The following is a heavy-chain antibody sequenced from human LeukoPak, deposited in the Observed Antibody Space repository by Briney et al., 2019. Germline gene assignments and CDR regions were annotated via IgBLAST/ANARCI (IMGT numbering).Heavy chain of an antibody. CDR3: ARGTTPYSSGWNDY. CDR2: INHSGGT. D-gene: IGHD6-19*01. Sequence: SETLSLTCAVYGGSFSGYYWSWIRQPPGKVLEWIGEINHSGGTNYNPSLKSRVTISVDTSKNQFSLNLSSVTAADTAVYFCARGTTPYSSGWNDYWGQGTLVTVSS. J-gene: IGHJ4*02. CDR1: GGSFSGYY. V-gene: IGHV4-34*01.